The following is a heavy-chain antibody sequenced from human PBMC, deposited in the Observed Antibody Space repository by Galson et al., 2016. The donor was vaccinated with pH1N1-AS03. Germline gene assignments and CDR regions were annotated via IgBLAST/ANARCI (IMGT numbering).Heavy chain of an antibody. CDR1: GFSFGTNW. CDR2: INEDGSTA. D-gene: IGHD4-23*01. V-gene: IGHV3-74*01. CDR3: ARDVGGPYDY. Sequence: SLRLSCAASGFSFGTNWMHWVRQAPGKGLVWVAHINEDGSTARHADSVKGRFIISRDNAKNTLYLHMNSLRVEDTAVYYCARDVGGPYDYWGQGTLVTVSS. J-gene: IGHJ4*02.